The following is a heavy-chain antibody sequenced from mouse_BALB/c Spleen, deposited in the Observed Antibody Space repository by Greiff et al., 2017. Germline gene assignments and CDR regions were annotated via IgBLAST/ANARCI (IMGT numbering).Heavy chain of an antibody. Sequence: VQLQQSGPELVKPGASVKISCKASGYTFTDYNMHWVKQSHGKSLEWIGYIYPYNGGTGYNQKFKSKATLTVDNSSSTAYMELRSLTSEDSAVYYCARSRDYGFYAMDYWGQGTSVTVSS. CDR3: ARSRDYGFYAMDY. CDR2: IYPYNGGT. D-gene: IGHD2-4*01. V-gene: IGHV1S29*02. CDR1: GYTFTDYN. J-gene: IGHJ4*01.